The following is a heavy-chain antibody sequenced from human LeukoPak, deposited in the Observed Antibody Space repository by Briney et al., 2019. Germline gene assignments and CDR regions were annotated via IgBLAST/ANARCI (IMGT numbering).Heavy chain of an antibody. Sequence: GGSLRLSCAASGFTFSSYAMNWVRQAPGKGLEWVSVISGSGGSAYYADSVKGRFTIPRDNSKNTLYLQMNSLRAEDTAVYYCARVGVVAATPYYFDYWGQGTLVTVSS. V-gene: IGHV3-23*01. CDR2: ISGSGGSA. CDR1: GFTFSSYA. J-gene: IGHJ4*02. CDR3: ARVGVVAATPYYFDY. D-gene: IGHD2-15*01.